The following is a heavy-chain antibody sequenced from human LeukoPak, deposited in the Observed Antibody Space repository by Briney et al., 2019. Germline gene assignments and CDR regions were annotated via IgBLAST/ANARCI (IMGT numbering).Heavy chain of an antibody. Sequence: SETLSLTCTVSGGSISSGSYYWSWIRQPAGKGLEWIGRIYTSGSTNYNPSLKGRVTISVDTSKNQFSLKLSSVTAADTAVYYCARDRGSSGWYVNWFDPWGQGTLVTVSS. V-gene: IGHV4-61*02. J-gene: IGHJ5*02. D-gene: IGHD6-19*01. CDR1: GGSISSGSYY. CDR2: IYTSGST. CDR3: ARDRGSSGWYVNWFDP.